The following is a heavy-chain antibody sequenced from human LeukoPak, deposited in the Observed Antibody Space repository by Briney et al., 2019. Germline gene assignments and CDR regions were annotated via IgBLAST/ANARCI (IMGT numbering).Heavy chain of an antibody. V-gene: IGHV3-23*01. D-gene: IGHD6-25*01. CDR3: ARGTGYNTGRSVDY. CDR2: ISGSGGST. Sequence: PGGSLTLSCTASGFTFSSYSMTWVRQPPGKGLEWVSAISGSGGSTYYADSVKGRFTISRDNSKNTLYLQMNSLRAEDTAVYYCARGTGYNTGRSVDYWGQGTLVTVSS. CDR1: GFTFSSYS. J-gene: IGHJ4*02.